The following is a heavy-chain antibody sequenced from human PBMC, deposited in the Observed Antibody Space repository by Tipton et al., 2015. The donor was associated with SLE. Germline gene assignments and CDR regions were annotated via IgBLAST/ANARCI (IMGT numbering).Heavy chain of an antibody. Sequence: TLSLTCTVSGGSISSYYWSWIRQPPGKGLEWIGFIYYSGSTNYNPSLKSRVTISVDTSKSQFSLKLSSVTAADTAVYYCARGGVGGYDYFDFWGPGTLVTVSS. D-gene: IGHD5-12*01. V-gene: IGHV4-59*01. CDR1: GGSISSYY. CDR2: IYYSGST. J-gene: IGHJ4*02. CDR3: ARGGVGGYDYFDF.